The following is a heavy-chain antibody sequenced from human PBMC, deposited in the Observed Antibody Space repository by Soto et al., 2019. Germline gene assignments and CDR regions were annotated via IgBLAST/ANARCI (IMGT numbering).Heavy chain of an antibody. CDR3: ASWDFNTLNAFHI. Sequence: SETLSLTCTVSGGSISSYYWSWVRQPPGKGLEWIGYIYYTGSTNYNPSLKSRVTISVDTSKNQFSLRLTSVTAADTAVYYCASWDFNTLNAFHIWGQGKMVTVSS. CDR1: GGSISSYY. J-gene: IGHJ3*02. V-gene: IGHV4-59*08. D-gene: IGHD3-16*01. CDR2: IYYTGST.